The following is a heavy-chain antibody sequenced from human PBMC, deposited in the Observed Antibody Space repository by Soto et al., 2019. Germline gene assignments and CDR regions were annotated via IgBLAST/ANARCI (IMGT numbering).Heavy chain of an antibody. D-gene: IGHD6-19*01. CDR1: GYIFTNFG. Sequence: QVQLVRSGAEVKKPGASVKVSCKASGYIFTNFGISWVRQAPGQGLEWMGWISTYNGDTKYAQKLQARVTMTTDTSTSTAYMELRSLISDDTAMYYCARADGTGWYGSWGQGTLVTVSS. CDR2: ISTYNGDT. V-gene: IGHV1-18*04. J-gene: IGHJ5*02. CDR3: ARADGTGWYGS.